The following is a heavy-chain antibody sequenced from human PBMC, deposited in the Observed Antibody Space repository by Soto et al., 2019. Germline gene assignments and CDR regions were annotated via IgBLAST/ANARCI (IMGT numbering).Heavy chain of an antibody. Sequence: GGSLRLSCAASGFTFSSYAMSWVRQAPGKGLEWVSAISGSGGSTYYADSVKGRFTISRDNSKNTLYLQMNSLRAEDTAVYYCAKNEPGIVVVVAATPLVWGQGTLVTVSS. CDR1: GFTFSSYA. CDR3: AKNEPGIVVVVAATPLV. V-gene: IGHV3-23*01. D-gene: IGHD2-15*01. CDR2: ISGSGGST. J-gene: IGHJ4*02.